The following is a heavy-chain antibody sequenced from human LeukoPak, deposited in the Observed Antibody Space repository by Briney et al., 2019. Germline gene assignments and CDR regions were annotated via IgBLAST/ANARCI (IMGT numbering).Heavy chain of an antibody. D-gene: IGHD3-10*02. Sequence: GETLRLSCAASGFTFSTYGMSWVRQAPGKGLEWVSSISSSSSYIHYADSVKGRFTISRDNAKNSLYLQMNSLRAGDTAVYYCAELGITMIGGVWGKGTTVTISS. CDR1: GFTFSTYG. J-gene: IGHJ6*04. CDR2: ISSSSSYI. CDR3: AELGITMIGGV. V-gene: IGHV3-21*01.